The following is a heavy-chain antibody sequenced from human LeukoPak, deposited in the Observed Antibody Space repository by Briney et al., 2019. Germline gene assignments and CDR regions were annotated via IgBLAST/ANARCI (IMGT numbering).Heavy chain of an antibody. D-gene: IGHD2-21*02. CDR2: ISGSGGST. CDR3: LLFYYYYGMDV. V-gene: IGHV3-23*01. Sequence: GGSLRLSCAASGFTFSSYAMSWVRQAPGKGLEWVSAISGSGGSTYYADSVKGRFTISRDNSKNTLYLQMNSLRAVDTAVYYCLLFYYYYGMDVWGKGTTVTVSS. CDR1: GFTFSSYA. J-gene: IGHJ6*04.